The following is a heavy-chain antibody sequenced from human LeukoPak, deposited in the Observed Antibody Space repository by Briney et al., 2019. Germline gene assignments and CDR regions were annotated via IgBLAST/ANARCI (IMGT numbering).Heavy chain of an antibody. J-gene: IGHJ6*02. CDR2: IASDGSST. CDR3: ARDRSLYGQSPGYYGMDV. V-gene: IGHV3-74*01. Sequence: GGSLRLSCAASGFTFSSYWMNWVRQAPGKGLVWVSRIASDGSSTTYADSVKGRFSISRDNAKNTLYLQMNSLRVEDTAVYYCARDRSLYGQSPGYYGMDVWGQGTTVTVSS. D-gene: IGHD3-10*01. CDR1: GFTFSSYW.